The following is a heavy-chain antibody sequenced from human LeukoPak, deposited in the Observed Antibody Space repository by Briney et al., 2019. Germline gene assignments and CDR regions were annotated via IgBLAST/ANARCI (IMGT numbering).Heavy chain of an antibody. Sequence: QPGGSLRLSCSASGLTFSSYEMNWVRQAPGKGLEWVSSISSRAGTIYYADSVKGRFTISRDNAKNSLYLQMNSLRAEDTAVYYCARVGALSSSWLLYWGQGTLVTVSS. J-gene: IGHJ4*02. CDR1: GLTFSSYE. D-gene: IGHD6-13*01. CDR2: ISSRAGTI. V-gene: IGHV3-48*03. CDR3: ARVGALSSSWLLY.